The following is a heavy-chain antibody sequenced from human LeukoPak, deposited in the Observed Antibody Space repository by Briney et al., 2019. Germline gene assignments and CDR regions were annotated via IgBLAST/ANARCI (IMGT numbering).Heavy chain of an antibody. CDR1: GFTFSSYT. CDR3: AKDGGLWVSAHWGDS. V-gene: IGHV3-23*01. Sequence: QAGGSLRLSCAASGFTFSSYTMSWVRQAPGKGLEWVSTITTSDGNTYYADSVKGRFTVSRDNSKNTLFLQMNSLRAEDTAVYYCAKDGGLWVSAHWGDSWGRGTLVTVSS. D-gene: IGHD7-27*01. J-gene: IGHJ4*02. CDR2: ITTSDGNT.